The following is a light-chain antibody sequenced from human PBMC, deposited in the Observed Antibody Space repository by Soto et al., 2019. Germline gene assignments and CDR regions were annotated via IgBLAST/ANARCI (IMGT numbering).Light chain of an antibody. CDR1: QSVRSY. CDR3: QQSYSTPWT. J-gene: IGKJ1*01. Sequence: DIQMTQSPSSLSASVGDRVTIACRASQSVRSYLNWYQQKLGKAPKLLIYTSSSLQSGVSSRFSGSGSGTDFTLTISSLQPEDYATYFCQQSYSTPWTFGQGTKVEIK. V-gene: IGKV1-39*01. CDR2: TSS.